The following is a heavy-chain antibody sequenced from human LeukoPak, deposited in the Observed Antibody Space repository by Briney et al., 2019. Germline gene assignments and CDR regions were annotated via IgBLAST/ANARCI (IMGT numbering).Heavy chain of an antibody. D-gene: IGHD6-13*01. V-gene: IGHV1-58*01. CDR3: AAGGIAASRYYYGMDV. J-gene: IGHJ6*02. CDR1: GFTFTSSA. Sequence: ASVKVSCKASGFTFTSSAVQWVRQARGQRLEWIGWIVVGSGNTNYAQKFQERVIITRDMSTSTAYMELSSLRSEDTAVYYCAAGGIAASRYYYGMDVWGQGTTVTVSS. CDR2: IVVGSGNT.